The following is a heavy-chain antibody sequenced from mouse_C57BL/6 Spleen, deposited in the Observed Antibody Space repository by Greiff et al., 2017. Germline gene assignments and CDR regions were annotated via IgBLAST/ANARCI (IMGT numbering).Heavy chain of an antibody. Sequence: EVQLQQSGPELVKPGASVKISCKASGYSFTGYYMNWVKQSPEKSLEWIGEINPSTGGTTYNQKFKAKATLTVDKSSSTAYMQLKSLTSADSAVYYCARWPHYGNYEENYFDYWGQGTTLTVSS. CDR1: GYSFTGYY. CDR3: ARWPHYGNYEENYFDY. J-gene: IGHJ2*01. V-gene: IGHV1-42*01. CDR2: INPSTGGT. D-gene: IGHD2-1*01.